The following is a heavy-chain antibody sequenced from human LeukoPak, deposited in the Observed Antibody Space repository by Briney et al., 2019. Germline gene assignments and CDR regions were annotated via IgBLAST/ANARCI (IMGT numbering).Heavy chain of an antibody. CDR3: ARPYGDPTTPTGWFDP. CDR2: ISYDGSNK. Sequence: GGSLRLSCAASGFTLSSYAMHWVRQAPGKGLEWVAVISYDGSNKYYADSVKGRFTISRDNSKNTLYLQMNSLRAEDTAVYYCARPYGDPTTPTGWFDPWGQGTLVTVSS. J-gene: IGHJ5*02. D-gene: IGHD4-17*01. CDR1: GFTLSSYA. V-gene: IGHV3-30-3*01.